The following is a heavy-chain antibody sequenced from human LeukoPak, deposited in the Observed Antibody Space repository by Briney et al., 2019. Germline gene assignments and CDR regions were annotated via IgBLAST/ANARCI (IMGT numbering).Heavy chain of an antibody. CDR1: GGSISSSNYY. V-gene: IGHV4-39*01. CDR2: MYYSGNT. J-gene: IGHJ4*02. CDR3: ARTLGWASSRYPFDG. Sequence: SETLSLTCTVSGGSISSSNYYWGWIRQPPGKGLEWIGSMYYSGNTDYNPSLKSRVTISVDTSKNQFSLKVNSVTAADTAVYYCARTLGWASSRYPFDGWGPGTLVTVSS. D-gene: IGHD3-16*02.